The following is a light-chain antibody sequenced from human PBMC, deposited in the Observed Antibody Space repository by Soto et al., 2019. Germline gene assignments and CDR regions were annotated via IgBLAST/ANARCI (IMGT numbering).Light chain of an antibody. CDR1: QSISSS. V-gene: IGKV3-20*01. Sequence: EIVLTQSPGTLSFSPGERATLSCRASQSISSSLAWYQQKPGQAPRLLIYGASTRAAGIPDRFSGSGSGTDFTLTITRLEPEDSAVYFCQQYTGPPTTFGQGTRLEIK. CDR2: GAS. J-gene: IGKJ5*01. CDR3: QQYTGPPTT.